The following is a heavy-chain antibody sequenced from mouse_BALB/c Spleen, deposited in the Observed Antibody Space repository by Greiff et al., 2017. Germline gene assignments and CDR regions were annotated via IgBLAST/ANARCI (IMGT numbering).Heavy chain of an antibody. D-gene: IGHD1-1*01. CDR2: ISTYSGNT. CDR3: ARSGSSYDAMDY. J-gene: IGHJ4*01. Sequence: QVQLKQSGPELVRPGVSVKISCKGSGYTFTDYAMHWVKQSHAKSLEWIGVISTYSGNTNYNQKFKGKATMTVDKSSSTAYMELARLTSEDSAIYYCARSGSSYDAMDYWGQGTSVTVSS. V-gene: IGHV1-67*01. CDR1: GYTFTDYA.